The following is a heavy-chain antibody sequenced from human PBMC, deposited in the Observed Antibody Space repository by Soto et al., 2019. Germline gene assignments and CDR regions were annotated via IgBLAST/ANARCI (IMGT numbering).Heavy chain of an antibody. CDR2: IYSGGST. CDR3: ARSLSRAFDI. CDR1: GFTVSSNY. J-gene: IGHJ3*02. Sequence: EVQLVESGGGLVQPGGSLRLSCAASGFTVSSNYMSWVRQAPGKGLEWISVIYSGGSTYYPVSVKGRFTISRHDSTNTMYLQMNSRRAEDTAVYYCARSLSRAFDIWGQGTMVTVSS. V-gene: IGHV3-53*04.